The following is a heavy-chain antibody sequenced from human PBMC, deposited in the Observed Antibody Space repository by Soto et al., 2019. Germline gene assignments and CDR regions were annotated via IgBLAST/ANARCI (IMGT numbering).Heavy chain of an antibody. CDR1: GFTFTSSA. Sequence: SVKVSCKASGFTFTSSAVQWVRQARGQRLEWIGWIVVGSGNTNYAQKFQERVTITRDMSTSTAYMELSSLRSEDTAVYYCAADRSYYYDSSGSNFDYWGQGTLVTVSS. V-gene: IGHV1-58*01. CDR3: AADRSYYYDSSGSNFDY. J-gene: IGHJ4*02. CDR2: IVVGSGNT. D-gene: IGHD3-22*01.